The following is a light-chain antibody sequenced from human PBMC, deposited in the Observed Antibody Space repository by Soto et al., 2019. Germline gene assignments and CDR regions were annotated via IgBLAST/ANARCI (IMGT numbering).Light chain of an antibody. CDR2: GAS. CDR3: QQYNNWPPYT. J-gene: IGKJ2*01. Sequence: EIVMTQSPATLSLSPGERATLSCRASQSVCSGLSWYQQKPCQAPRLLIYGASTRATGIPARFSGSGSGTEFTLTISSLQSEDYAVYYCQQYNNWPPYTFGQGTKVDIK. V-gene: IGKV3-15*01. CDR1: QSVCSG.